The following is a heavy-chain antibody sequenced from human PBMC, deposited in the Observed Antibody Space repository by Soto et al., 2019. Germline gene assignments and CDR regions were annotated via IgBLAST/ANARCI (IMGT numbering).Heavy chain of an antibody. V-gene: IGHV3-23*01. J-gene: IGHJ6*02. Sequence: PGGSLRLSCAASGFTFNNYAMSWVRQAPGEGLEWVSAITGSAMNTYYTESVEGRFTISRDNSKDTLYLQMNSLRVEDTAVYYCARDGGYGMDVWGQGTTVTVSS. D-gene: IGHD2-15*01. CDR1: GFTFNNYA. CDR2: ITGSAMNT. CDR3: ARDGGYGMDV.